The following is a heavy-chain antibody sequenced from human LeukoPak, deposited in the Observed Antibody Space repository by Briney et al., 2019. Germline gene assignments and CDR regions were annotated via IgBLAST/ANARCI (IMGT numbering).Heavy chain of an antibody. J-gene: IGHJ5*02. D-gene: IGHD3-10*01. CDR2: INHSGST. V-gene: IGHV4-34*01. Sequence: PSETLSLTCAVYGGSFSGYYWSWIRQPPGKGLEWIGEINHSGSTNYNPSLQSRVTISVDTSKHQFSLKLSSVTAADTAVYYCARRGITMVRGVRNWFDPWGQGTLVTVSS. CDR1: GGSFSGYY. CDR3: ARRGITMVRGVRNWFDP.